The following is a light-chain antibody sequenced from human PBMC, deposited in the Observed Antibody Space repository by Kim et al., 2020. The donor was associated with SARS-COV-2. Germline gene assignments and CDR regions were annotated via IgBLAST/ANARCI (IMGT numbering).Light chain of an antibody. V-gene: IGKV1-39*01. CDR1: QSISSY. J-gene: IGKJ4*01. CDR2: VAS. CDR3: QQSYSTPLT. Sequence: ASVGDRVTITCRASQSISSYLNWYQQKPGKAPKVLIYVASSLQSGVPSRFSGSGSGTDFTLTISSLQPEDFATYYCQQSYSTPLTFGGGTKVDIK.